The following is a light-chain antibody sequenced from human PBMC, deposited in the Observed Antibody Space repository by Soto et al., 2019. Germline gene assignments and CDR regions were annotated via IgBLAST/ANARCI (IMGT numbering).Light chain of an antibody. Sequence: EIVMTQSPATLSVSPGERATLSCRASQSVSSNLAWYQQKPGQAPRLLIYGASTRATGTPARFSGSGSGTEFTLTITSLQSEDFALYYCQQYHNLWTFGRGTKVDIK. V-gene: IGKV3-15*01. CDR3: QQYHNLWT. CDR2: GAS. J-gene: IGKJ1*01. CDR1: QSVSSN.